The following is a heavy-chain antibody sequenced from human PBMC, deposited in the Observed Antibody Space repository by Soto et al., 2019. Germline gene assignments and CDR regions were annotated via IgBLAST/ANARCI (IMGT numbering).Heavy chain of an antibody. Sequence: SETLSLTCAVYGGSFSGYYWSWIRQPPGKGLEWIGEINHSGSTNYNPSLKSRVTISVDTSKNQFSLKLSSVTAADTAVYYCARGQRIAVAGRRNWFDPWGQGTLVTVSS. J-gene: IGHJ5*02. CDR1: GGSFSGYY. V-gene: IGHV4-34*01. CDR3: ARGQRIAVAGRRNWFDP. D-gene: IGHD6-19*01. CDR2: INHSGST.